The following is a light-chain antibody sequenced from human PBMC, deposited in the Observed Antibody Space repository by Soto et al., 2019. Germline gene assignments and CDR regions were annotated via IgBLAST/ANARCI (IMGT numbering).Light chain of an antibody. V-gene: IGKV1-5*01. J-gene: IGKJ1*01. CDR1: QSIAAS. CDR3: QQYDYSRT. Sequence: DVQMTQSPSTLSASVGDSVTITCRARQSIAASLAWYQLKPGEAPKLLIYDVSNLESGVPSRFSGSGSGTEFSLTIRSLQPDECATYYCQQYDYSRTFGQGTKVEIK. CDR2: DVS.